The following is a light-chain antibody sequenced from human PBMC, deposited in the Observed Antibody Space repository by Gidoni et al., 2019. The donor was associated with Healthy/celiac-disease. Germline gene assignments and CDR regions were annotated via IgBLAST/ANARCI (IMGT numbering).Light chain of an antibody. CDR2: AAS. CDR3: QQYYNYPRT. J-gene: IGKJ1*01. CDR1: QGISSY. V-gene: IGKV1-8*01. Sequence: IRMTQSPSSRSASTGDRVTITCRASQGISSYLAWYQQKPGKAPKLLIYAASTLQSGVPSRFSGSGSGTDFTLTISSLQSEDFATYYCQQYYNYPRTFGQGTKVEIK.